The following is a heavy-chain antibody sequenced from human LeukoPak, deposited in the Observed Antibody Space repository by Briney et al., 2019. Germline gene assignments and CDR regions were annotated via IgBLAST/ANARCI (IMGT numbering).Heavy chain of an antibody. CDR1: GFTSSSYW. Sequence: GGSLRLSCAASGFTSSSYWMSWVRQAPGKGLEWVANIKQDGSEKYYVDSVKGRFTISRDNAKNSLYLQMNSLRAEDTAVYYCAREMYGDSYYYYYYGMDVWGQGTTVTVSS. D-gene: IGHD4-17*01. V-gene: IGHV3-7*01. J-gene: IGHJ6*02. CDR3: AREMYGDSYYYYYYGMDV. CDR2: IKQDGSEK.